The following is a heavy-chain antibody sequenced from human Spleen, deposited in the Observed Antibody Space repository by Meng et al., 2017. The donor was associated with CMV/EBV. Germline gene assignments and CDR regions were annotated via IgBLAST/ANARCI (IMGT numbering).Heavy chain of an antibody. Sequence: GESLKISCAASGFTFSSYSMNWVRQAPGKGLEWVSSISSSSSYIYYADSVKGRFTISRDNAKNSLYLQMNSLRAEDTAVYYCARDLSSDSSGYWDYFDCWGQGTLVTVSS. V-gene: IGHV3-21*01. D-gene: IGHD3-22*01. J-gene: IGHJ4*02. CDR3: ARDLSSDSSGYWDYFDC. CDR1: GFTFSSYS. CDR2: ISSSSSYI.